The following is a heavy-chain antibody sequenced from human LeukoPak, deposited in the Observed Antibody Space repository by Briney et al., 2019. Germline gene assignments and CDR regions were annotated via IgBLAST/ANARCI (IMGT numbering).Heavy chain of an antibody. CDR1: GFTFSSYA. V-gene: IGHV3-64*01. J-gene: IGHJ3*02. D-gene: IGHD3-9*01. CDR2: ISSNGGST. CDR3: ARDYTANYFDWSEGAFDI. Sequence: QSGGSLRLSCAASGFTFSSYAMHWVRQAPGKGLEYVSAISSNGGSTYYANSVKGRFTISRDNSKNTLYLQMGSLRAEDMAVYYCARDYTANYFDWSEGAFDIWGQGTMVTVSS.